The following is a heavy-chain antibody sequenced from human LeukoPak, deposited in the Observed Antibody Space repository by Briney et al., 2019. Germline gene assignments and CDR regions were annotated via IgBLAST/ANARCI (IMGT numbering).Heavy chain of an antibody. D-gene: IGHD6-19*01. V-gene: IGHV3-23*01. Sequence: GGSLRLSCAASGFTFSSYAMSWVRQAPGKGLEWVSAISDSGGSTYYADSVKGRFTISRDNSKNTLYLQMNSLRAEDTAVYYCAKRSFILVSSGWIDYWGQGTLVTVSS. CDR3: AKRSFILVSSGWIDY. J-gene: IGHJ4*02. CDR2: ISDSGGST. CDR1: GFTFSSYA.